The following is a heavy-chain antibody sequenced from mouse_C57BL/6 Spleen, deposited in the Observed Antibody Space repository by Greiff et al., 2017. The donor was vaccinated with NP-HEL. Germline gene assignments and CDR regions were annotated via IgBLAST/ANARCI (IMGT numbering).Heavy chain of an antibody. V-gene: IGHV5-16*01. CDR2: INYDGSST. CDR3: ARVGSTIVRGYYFDY. CDR1: GFTFSDYY. Sequence: EVKLMESEGGLVQPGSSMKLSCTASGFTFSDYYMAWVRQVPEKGLEWVANINYDGSSTYYLDSLKSRFIISRDNAKNILYLQMSSLKSEDTATYYCARVGSTIVRGYYFDYWGQGTTLTVSS. D-gene: IGHD2-2*01. J-gene: IGHJ2*01.